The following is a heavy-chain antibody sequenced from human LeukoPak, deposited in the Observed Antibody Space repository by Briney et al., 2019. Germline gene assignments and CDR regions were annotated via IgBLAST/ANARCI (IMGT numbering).Heavy chain of an antibody. CDR3: ARDRTSGYGSFADAFDI. CDR1: GFTFSSYA. Sequence: GGSLRLSCAASGFTFSSYAMHWVRQAPGKGLEYVSAISSNGGSTYYANSVKGRFTISRDNSKNTLYLQMGSLRAEDMAVYYCARDRTSGYGSFADAFDIWGQGTMVTVSS. J-gene: IGHJ3*02. CDR2: ISSNGGST. D-gene: IGHD5-18*01. V-gene: IGHV3-64*01.